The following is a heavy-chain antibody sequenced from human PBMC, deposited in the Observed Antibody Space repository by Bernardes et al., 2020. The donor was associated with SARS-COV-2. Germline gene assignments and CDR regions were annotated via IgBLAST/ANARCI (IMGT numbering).Heavy chain of an antibody. CDR3: AHRDYGDYRRGHYYGMDV. CDR2: IYWDDDK. D-gene: IGHD4-17*01. V-gene: IGHV2-5*02. J-gene: IGHJ6*02. Sequence: SGPTLVKPTQTLTLTCTFSGFSLSTSGVGVGWIRQPPGKALEWLALIYWDDDKRYSPSLKSRLTITKDTSKNQVVLTMTNMDPVDTATYYCAHRDYGDYRRGHYYGMDVWGQGTTVTVSS. CDR1: GFSLSTSGVG.